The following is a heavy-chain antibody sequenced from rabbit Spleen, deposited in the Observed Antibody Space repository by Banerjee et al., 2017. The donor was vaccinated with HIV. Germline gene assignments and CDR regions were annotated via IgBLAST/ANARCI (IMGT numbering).Heavy chain of an antibody. J-gene: IGHJ4*01. CDR1: GIDFSRGYD. CDR3: ARGDFCFNL. Sequence: QEHLVESGGGLVKPGASLTVTCKASGIDFSRGYDMCWVRLAPGKGLEWIGCIFTGNIKTYYARWAKGRFTISKTSSTTVTLQMTSLTGADTASYFCARGDFCFNLWGPGTLVTVS. CDR2: IFTGNIKT. V-gene: IGHV1S45*01. D-gene: IGHD4-2*01.